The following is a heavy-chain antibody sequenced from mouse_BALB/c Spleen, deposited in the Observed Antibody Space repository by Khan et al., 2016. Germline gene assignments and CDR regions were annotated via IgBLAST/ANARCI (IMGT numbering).Heavy chain of an antibody. D-gene: IGHD2-1*01. CDR1: GYSITSDYA. V-gene: IGHV3-2*02. J-gene: IGHJ2*01. Sequence: EVQLQESGPGLVKPSQSLSLTCTVTGYSITSDYAWNWIRQFPGNKLEWMGYISYSGSTSYNPSLKSRISITRDTSKNQFFLQLNSVTTEDTATYYCAPYGNYRYFDYWGQGTTRTVSS. CDR2: ISYSGST. CDR3: APYGNYRYFDY.